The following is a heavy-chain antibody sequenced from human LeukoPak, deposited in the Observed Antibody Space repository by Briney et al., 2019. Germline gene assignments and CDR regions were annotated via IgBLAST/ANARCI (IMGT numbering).Heavy chain of an antibody. V-gene: IGHV4-39*07. CDR1: GGSISSSSYY. Sequence: SETLSLTCTASGGSISSSSYYWGWIRQPPGKGLEWIGSIYYSGSTYYNPSLKSRVTISVDTSKNQFSLKLSSVTAADTAVYYCAREDDSSGNFDYWGQGTLVTVSS. J-gene: IGHJ4*02. CDR3: AREDDSSGNFDY. D-gene: IGHD3-22*01. CDR2: IYYSGST.